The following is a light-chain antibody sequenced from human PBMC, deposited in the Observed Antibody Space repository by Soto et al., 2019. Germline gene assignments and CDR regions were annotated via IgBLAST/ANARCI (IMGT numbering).Light chain of an antibody. J-gene: IGKJ2*01. CDR1: QSISSW. Sequence: DIQMTQSPSTLSLSVGERVTITCRASQSISSWLAWYQQKPGKAPKLLIYKASSLESGVPSRFSVSGSGTEFTLTISSLQPDDFATYYCQQYNSYSPLMYTFGQGTKLDIK. CDR2: KAS. V-gene: IGKV1-5*03. CDR3: QQYNSYSPLMYT.